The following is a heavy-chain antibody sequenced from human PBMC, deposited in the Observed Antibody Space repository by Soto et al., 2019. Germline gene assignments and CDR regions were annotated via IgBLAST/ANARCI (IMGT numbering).Heavy chain of an antibody. J-gene: IGHJ5*02. Sequence: SETLSLTCTVSGGSISSYYWSWIRQPPGKGLEWIGYIYYSGSTNYNPSLKSRVTISVDTSKNQFSLKLSSVTAADTAVYYCARRQHDILTGYHHWFDPWGQGTLVTVSS. V-gene: IGHV4-59*08. CDR2: IYYSGST. CDR3: ARRQHDILTGYHHWFDP. D-gene: IGHD3-9*01. CDR1: GGSISSYY.